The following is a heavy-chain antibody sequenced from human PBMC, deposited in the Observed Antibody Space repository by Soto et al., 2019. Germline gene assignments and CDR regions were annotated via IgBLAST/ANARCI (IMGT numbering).Heavy chain of an antibody. D-gene: IGHD3-9*01. CDR3: ARDSYYDILTGYSRNDFDI. CDR2: INPNSGAT. V-gene: IGHV1-2*02. CDR1: GYTFIGYY. J-gene: IGHJ3*02. Sequence: GASVKVSCKASGYTFIGYYMHWVRQAPGRGLEWLGWINPNSGATIYAQKFQGRVTMTRDTSINTAYMELSRLRSDDTAVYYCARDSYYDILTGYSRNDFDIWGQGTMVTVSS.